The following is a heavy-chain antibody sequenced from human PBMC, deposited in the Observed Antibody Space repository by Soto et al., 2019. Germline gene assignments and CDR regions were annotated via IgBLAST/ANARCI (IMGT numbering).Heavy chain of an antibody. J-gene: IGHJ4*02. CDR2: ISGSGGST. CDR1: GFTFSSYA. Sequence: GGSLRLSCAASGFTFSSYAMSWVRQAPGKGLEWVSAISGSGGSTYYADSVKGRFTISRDNSKNTLYLQMNSLRAEDTAVYYCAKGWSCSSTSCYIFDYWGQGTLVTVSS. CDR3: AKGWSCSSTSCYIFDY. D-gene: IGHD2-2*02. V-gene: IGHV3-23*01.